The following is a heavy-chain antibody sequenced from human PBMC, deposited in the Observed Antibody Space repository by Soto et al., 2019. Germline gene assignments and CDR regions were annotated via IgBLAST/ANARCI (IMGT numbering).Heavy chain of an antibody. J-gene: IGHJ6*02. CDR3: AKDVQFDSSWWMDV. D-gene: IGHD3-22*01. CDR2: ISGTGGST. CDR1: GFTFGTDG. V-gene: IGHV3-23*01. Sequence: GGSLRLSCAASGFTFGTDGMSWVRQAPGKGLEWVSSISGTGGSTYYADSVKGRFTISRDNSKNTVYLQMNSLRVEDTAVYYCAKDVQFDSSWWMDVWGQGTTVNVSS.